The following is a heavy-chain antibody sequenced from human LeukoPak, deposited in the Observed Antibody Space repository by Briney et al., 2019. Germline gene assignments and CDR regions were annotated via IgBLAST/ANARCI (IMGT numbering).Heavy chain of an antibody. CDR2: ISRSGSTK. Sequence: GGSLRLSCAASGFTFSDYNMRWIRQAPGKGLEWVSSISRSGSTKYYADSVKGRFTISRDNAKNSLFLQMNSLRAEDTAVYYCARVGTSSLRDWFDPWGQGTLVTVSS. J-gene: IGHJ5*02. V-gene: IGHV3-11*01. CDR3: ARVGTSSLRDWFDP. CDR1: GFTFSDYN. D-gene: IGHD2-8*01.